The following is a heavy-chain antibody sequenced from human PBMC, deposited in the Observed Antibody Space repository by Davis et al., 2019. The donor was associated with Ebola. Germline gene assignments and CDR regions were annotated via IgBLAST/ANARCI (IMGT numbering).Heavy chain of an antibody. Sequence: GESLKISCVASGFTFSNHAMHWVHQAPGKGLEWVAVTSHNERERFYGESVQGRFTISRDNSENVLYLQLDSLRPDDTAIYFCARALHDEVLDYWGQGTPVTVSS. CDR3: ARALHDEVLDY. CDR1: GFTFSNHA. V-gene: IGHV3-30*04. J-gene: IGHJ4*02. CDR2: TSHNERER. D-gene: IGHD1-1*01.